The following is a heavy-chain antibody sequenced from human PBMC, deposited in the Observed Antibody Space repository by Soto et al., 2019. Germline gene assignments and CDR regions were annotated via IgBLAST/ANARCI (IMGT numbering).Heavy chain of an antibody. CDR1: GFSFSDYE. D-gene: IGHD6-13*01. CDR2: ISSGGSTI. V-gene: IGHV3-48*03. CDR3: ARDRAAGGY. J-gene: IGHJ4*02. Sequence: ESVGGLAQPGGSLRLSCVASGFSFSDYEMNWVRQAPGKGLEWVAYISSGGSTIHYADSVRGRFTVSRDNARNSLYLQMNTLSVEDTALYYCARDRAAGGYWGQGTLVTVSS.